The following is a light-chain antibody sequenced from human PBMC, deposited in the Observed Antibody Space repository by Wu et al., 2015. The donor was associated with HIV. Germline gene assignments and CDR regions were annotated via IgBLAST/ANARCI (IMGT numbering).Light chain of an antibody. Sequence: EIVLTQSPATLSSSPGERVTLSCRASQSVRRNYLAWFQKKPDQPPRLLIHGASSRATGIPDKFSGRGSEKDFTLTISRLETEDFAVYYCQQYGTLPGTFGQGTKVEI. CDR1: QSVRRNY. CDR3: QQYGTLPGT. V-gene: IGKV3-20*01. J-gene: IGKJ1*01. CDR2: GAS.